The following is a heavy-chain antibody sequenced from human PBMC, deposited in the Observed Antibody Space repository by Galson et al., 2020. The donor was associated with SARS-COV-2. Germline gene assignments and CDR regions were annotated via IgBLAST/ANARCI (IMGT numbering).Heavy chain of an antibody. D-gene: IGHD2-2*01. CDR1: GGTFSGYY. V-gene: IGHV4-34*01. J-gene: IGHJ6*03. Sequence: SETLSLTCAVSGGTFSGYYWSWIRQPPGKGLEWIGEINHSGSTNYNPSLKSRVTISVDTSKNQFPLKLSSVTAADTAVYYCARVEIVVVPAALGLRMYYYYYMDVWGKGTTVTVSS. CDR2: INHSGST. CDR3: ARVEIVVVPAALGLRMYYYYYMDV.